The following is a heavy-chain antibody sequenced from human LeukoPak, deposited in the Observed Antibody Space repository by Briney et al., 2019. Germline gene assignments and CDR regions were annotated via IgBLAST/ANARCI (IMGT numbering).Heavy chain of an antibody. V-gene: IGHV3-21*01. J-gene: IGHJ6*04. Sequence: GGSLRLSCAASGFTFSNYNMNWVRQAPGKGPEWVSSITSSSSYIYYADSVKDRFTISRDNARNPLYLQMNSLRAEDTAVYYCAELGITMIGGVWGKGTTVTISS. CDR2: ITSSSSYI. D-gene: IGHD3-10*02. CDR1: GFTFSNYN. CDR3: AELGITMIGGV.